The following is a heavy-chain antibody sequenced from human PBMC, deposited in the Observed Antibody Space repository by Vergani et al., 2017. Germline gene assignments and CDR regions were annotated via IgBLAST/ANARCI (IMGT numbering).Heavy chain of an antibody. CDR3: ASGDYGILNGYRY. CDR2: INPSGGHT. D-gene: IGHD3-9*01. V-gene: IGHV1-46*03. J-gene: IGHJ4*02. Sequence: QVQVVQSGAEVKKSGASVKVSCKTSGYTFSNYYMHWVRQAPGQGLEWMGIINPSGGHTNYAQKFQGRVTMTRDTSTSTVYMELSSLRSEYTAIYYCASGDYGILNGYRYWGQGTLVTVSA. CDR1: GYTFSNYY.